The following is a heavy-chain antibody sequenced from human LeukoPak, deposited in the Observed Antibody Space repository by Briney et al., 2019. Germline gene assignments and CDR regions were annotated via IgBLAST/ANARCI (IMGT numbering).Heavy chain of an antibody. CDR3: AKDKWELQLDY. CDR1: GFTFSSYA. J-gene: IGHJ4*02. D-gene: IGHD1-26*01. CDR2: ISSNGGST. V-gene: IGHV3-64*04. Sequence: PGGSLRLSCSASGFTFSSYAMHWVRQAPGKGLEYVSAISSNGGSTYYADSVKGRFTISRDNSKNTLYLQMNSLRAEDTAVYYCAKDKWELQLDYWGQGTLVTVSS.